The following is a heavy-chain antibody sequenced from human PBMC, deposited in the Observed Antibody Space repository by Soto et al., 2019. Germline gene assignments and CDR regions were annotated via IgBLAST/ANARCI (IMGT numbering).Heavy chain of an antibody. D-gene: IGHD6-6*01. CDR3: ARDSGMAARPYYYYYGMDV. CDR2: TYYRSKWYN. V-gene: IGHV6-1*01. J-gene: IGHJ6*02. Sequence: PSQTLSLTCAISGDSVSSNSAAWNWIRQSPSRGLEWLGRTYYRSKWYNDYAVSVKSRITINPDTSKNQFSLQLSSVTPEDTAVYYCARDSGMAARPYYYYYGMDVWGQGTTVTVSS. CDR1: GDSVSSNSAA.